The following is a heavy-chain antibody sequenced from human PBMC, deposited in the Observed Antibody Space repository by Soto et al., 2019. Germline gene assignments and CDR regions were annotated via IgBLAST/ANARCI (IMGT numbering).Heavy chain of an antibody. Sequence: PGGSLRLSCAASGFTFDDYGMSWVRQAPGKGVEWVSGINWNGGSTGYADSVKGRFTISRDNAKNSLYLQMNSLRAEDTALYYCARMGYCSSTSCYPIDYWGQGTLVTSPQ. CDR2: INWNGGST. CDR3: ARMGYCSSTSCYPIDY. J-gene: IGHJ4*02. CDR1: GFTFDDYG. D-gene: IGHD2-2*01. V-gene: IGHV3-20*04.